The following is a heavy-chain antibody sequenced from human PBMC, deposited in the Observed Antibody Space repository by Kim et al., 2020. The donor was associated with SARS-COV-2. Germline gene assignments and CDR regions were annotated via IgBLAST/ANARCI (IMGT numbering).Heavy chain of an antibody. V-gene: IGHV3-74*01. CDR2: INSDGSST. J-gene: IGHJ5*02. Sequence: GGSLRLSCAASGFTFSSYWMHWVRQAPGKGLVWVSRINSDGSSTSYADSVKGRFTISRDNAKNTLYLQMNSLRAEDTAVYYCARDPGYCSGGSCYAANWFDPWGQGTLVTVSS. CDR1: GFTFSSYW. CDR3: ARDPGYCSGGSCYAANWFDP. D-gene: IGHD2-15*01.